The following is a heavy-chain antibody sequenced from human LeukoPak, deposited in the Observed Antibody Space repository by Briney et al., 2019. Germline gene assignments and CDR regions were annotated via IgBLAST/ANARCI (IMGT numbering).Heavy chain of an antibody. Sequence: GGTLRLSCAASGFIFSHYGMNWVRQAPGKGLEWVSGITSRSTTYYADSVKGRFTISRDNSKNMVWLQINSPTAEDTATYYCAIDGNWARFEDWGQGTLVTVSS. CDR1: GFIFSHYG. J-gene: IGHJ4*02. D-gene: IGHD7-27*01. CDR2: ITSRSTT. V-gene: IGHV3-23*01. CDR3: AIDGNWARFED.